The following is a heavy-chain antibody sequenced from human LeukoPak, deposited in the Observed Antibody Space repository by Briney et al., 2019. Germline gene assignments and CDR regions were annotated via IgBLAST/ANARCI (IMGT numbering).Heavy chain of an antibody. Sequence: GRSLRLSCAASGFTFSSYGMHWVRQAPGKGLEWVAVISYDGSNKYYADSVKGRFTISRDNSKNTLYLQMNSLRAEDTAVYYCAKDLYGSGYFRRADYYYYGMDVWGQGTTVTVSS. CDR2: ISYDGSNK. CDR1: GFTFSSYG. D-gene: IGHD3-3*01. CDR3: AKDLYGSGYFRRADYYYYGMDV. V-gene: IGHV3-30*18. J-gene: IGHJ6*02.